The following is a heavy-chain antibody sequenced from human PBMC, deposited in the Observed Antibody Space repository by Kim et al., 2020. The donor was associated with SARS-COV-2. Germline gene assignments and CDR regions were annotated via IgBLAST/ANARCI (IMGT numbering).Heavy chain of an antibody. CDR1: GGSISSYY. V-gene: IGHV4-59*01. J-gene: IGHJ3*02. CDR2: IYYSGST. CDR3: ARVAGHEAFDI. D-gene: IGHD6-13*01. Sequence: SETLSLTCTVSGGSISSYYWSWIRQPPGEGLEWIGYIYYSGSTNYNPSLKSRVTISVDKTKNQFSLKLSSVTAAETAVYYCARVAGHEAFDIWGQGTMVT.